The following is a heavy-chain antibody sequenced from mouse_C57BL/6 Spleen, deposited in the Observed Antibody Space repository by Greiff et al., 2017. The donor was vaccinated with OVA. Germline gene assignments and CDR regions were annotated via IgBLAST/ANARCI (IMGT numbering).Heavy chain of an antibody. CDR2: IDPSDSYT. V-gene: IGHV1-69*01. CDR1: GYTFTSYW. Sequence: QVQLQQPGAELVMPGASVKLSCKASGYTFTSYWMHWVKQRPGQGLEWIGEIDPSDSYTNYNQKFKGKSTLTVDKSSSTAYMQLSSLTSEDSAVYYCARPSYCGSSWTWFAYWGQGTLVTVSA. CDR3: ARPSYCGSSWTWFAY. J-gene: IGHJ3*01. D-gene: IGHD1-1*01.